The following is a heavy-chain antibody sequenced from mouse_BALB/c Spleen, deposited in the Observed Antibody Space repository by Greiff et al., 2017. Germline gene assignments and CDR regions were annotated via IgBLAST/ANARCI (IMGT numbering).Heavy chain of an antibody. CDR3: ARRDYGSSDAMDY. CDR1: GYTFTDYA. Sequence: QVQLQQSGAELVRPGVSVKISCTGSGYTFTDYAMHWVKQSHAKSLEWIGVISTYYGDASYNQKFKGKATMTVDTSSTTAYMELPGLTSEDSAIYYCARRDYGSSDAMDYWGQGTSVTVSA. V-gene: IGHV1S137*01. CDR2: ISTYYGDA. D-gene: IGHD1-1*01. J-gene: IGHJ4*01.